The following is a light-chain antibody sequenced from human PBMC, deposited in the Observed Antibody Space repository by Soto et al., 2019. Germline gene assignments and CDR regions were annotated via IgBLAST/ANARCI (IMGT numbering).Light chain of an antibody. J-gene: IGKJ2*03. CDR2: GIS. CDR1: QSISND. CDR3: QQSFSTPYS. V-gene: IGKV1-39*01. Sequence: DSQMTQSPSSLSASVGDRVTITCRASQSISNDLNWYQHKPGKAPKLLIYGISNLQGGVPSRFSGSGSGSDFTLTISSLQPEDFATYYCQQSFSTPYSFGQGTKLEIK.